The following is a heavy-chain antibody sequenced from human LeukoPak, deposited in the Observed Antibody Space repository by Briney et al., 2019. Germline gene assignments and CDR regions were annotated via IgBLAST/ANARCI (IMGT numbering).Heavy chain of an antibody. J-gene: IGHJ6*03. Sequence: ASVKVSCKASGGTFSSYAISWVRQAPGQGLEWMGGIIPIFGTANYAQKFQGRVTITTDESTSTAYMELSNLRSEDTAVYYCARERSYQLQGGGVYYYYYYMDVWGKGTTVTVSS. D-gene: IGHD2-2*01. CDR2: IIPIFGTA. CDR3: ARERSYQLQGGGVYYYYYYMDV. V-gene: IGHV1-69*05. CDR1: GGTFSSYA.